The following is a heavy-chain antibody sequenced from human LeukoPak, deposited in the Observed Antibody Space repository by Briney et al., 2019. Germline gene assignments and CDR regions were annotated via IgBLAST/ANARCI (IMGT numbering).Heavy chain of an antibody. J-gene: IGHJ4*02. CDR2: TYYSGST. CDR1: GDSISSSSYY. V-gene: IGHV4-39*07. Sequence: SETLSLTCTVSGDSISSSSYYWGWIRQPPGKGLEWIGSTYYSGSTYYNPSLKSRVTMSVDTSKNQFSLKLSSVTAADTAVYYCARAVWFGDFYFDYWGQGTLVTVSS. CDR3: ARAVWFGDFYFDY. D-gene: IGHD3-10*01.